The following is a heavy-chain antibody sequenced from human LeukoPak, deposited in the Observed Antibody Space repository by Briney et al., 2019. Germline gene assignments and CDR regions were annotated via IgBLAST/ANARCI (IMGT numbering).Heavy chain of an antibody. D-gene: IGHD3-3*01. J-gene: IGHJ4*02. Sequence: ASVKVSCKVSGYTLTELSMHWVRQAPGKGLEWMGGFDPEDGETIYAQKFQGRVTMTEDTSTDTAYMELSSLRSEDTAVYYCATDLGSGDDFAGRDYWGQGTLVTVSS. CDR3: ATDLGSGDDFAGRDY. V-gene: IGHV1-24*01. CDR2: FDPEDGET. CDR1: GYTLTELS.